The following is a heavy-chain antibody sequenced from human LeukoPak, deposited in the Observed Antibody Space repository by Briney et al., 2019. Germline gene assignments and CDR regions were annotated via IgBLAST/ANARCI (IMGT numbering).Heavy chain of an antibody. CDR1: GGTFSSYA. CDR3: ARGTGGNALVIDY. J-gene: IGHJ4*02. CDR2: IIPIFGTA. D-gene: IGHD4-23*01. V-gene: IGHV1-69*15. Sequence: ASVKVSCKASGGTFSSYAISWVRQAPGQGLEWMGRIIPIFGTANYAQKFQGRVTITPDESTSTAYMELSSLRSEDTAVYYCARGTGGNALVIDYWGQGTLVTVSS.